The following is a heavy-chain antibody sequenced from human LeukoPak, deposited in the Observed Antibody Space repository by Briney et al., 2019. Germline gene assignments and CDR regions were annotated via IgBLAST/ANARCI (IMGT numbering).Heavy chain of an antibody. CDR2: IKSDGGST. D-gene: IGHD6-6*01. Sequence: GGSLRLSCAASGFTFNTYRMHWVRQGPGKGLVWVSRIKSDGGSTTYADSVKGRFTISRDNAKNTLSLQMNSLGVEDTAVYYCARDLEQLVFWFDPWGQGTLVTVSS. CDR1: GFTFNTYR. J-gene: IGHJ5*02. V-gene: IGHV3-74*01. CDR3: ARDLEQLVFWFDP.